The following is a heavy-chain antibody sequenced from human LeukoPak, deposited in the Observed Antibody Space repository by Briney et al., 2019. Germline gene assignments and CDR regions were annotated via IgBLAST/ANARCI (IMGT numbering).Heavy chain of an antibody. D-gene: IGHD2-21*01. CDR2: IYHSGST. CDR3: ARVDWLANHYYYMDV. Sequence: SETLSLTCTVSGYSISSGYYWGWIRQPPGKGLEWIGSIYHSGSTYYNPSLKSRVTISVDTSKNQFSLKLSSVIAADTAVYYCARVDWLANHYYYMDVWGKGTTVTVSS. J-gene: IGHJ6*03. CDR1: GYSISSGYY. V-gene: IGHV4-38-2*02.